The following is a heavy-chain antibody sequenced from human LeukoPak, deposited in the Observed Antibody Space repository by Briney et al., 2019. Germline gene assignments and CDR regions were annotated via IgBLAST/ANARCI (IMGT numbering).Heavy chain of an antibody. CDR1: GFSFSNYW. J-gene: IGHJ3*02. D-gene: IGHD4-23*01. V-gene: IGHV3-74*01. CDR3: ARRGAVADAFDI. Sequence: GGSLRLSCAASGFSFSNYWMSWVRQAPGKGLVWVSRIKSDGSSTNYADSVKGRFTISRDNAKNTLYLQMNSLRAEDTAVYYCARRGAVADAFDIWGQGTMVTVSS. CDR2: IKSDGSST.